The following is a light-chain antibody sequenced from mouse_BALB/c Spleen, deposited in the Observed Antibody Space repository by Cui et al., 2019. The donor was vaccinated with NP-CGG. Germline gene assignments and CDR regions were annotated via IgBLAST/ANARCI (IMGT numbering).Light chain of an antibody. CDR3: ALWYSNHWV. Sequence: QAVVTQASALTTSPAETVTLTCRSSTGAVTTSNYANWVQEKPDHLFTGLIGGTNNRAPGVPARFSGSLIGDKAALTITGAQTEDEAIYFCALWYSNHWVFGGGTKLTVL. CDR1: TGAVTTSNY. V-gene: IGLV1*01. J-gene: IGLJ1*01. CDR2: GTN.